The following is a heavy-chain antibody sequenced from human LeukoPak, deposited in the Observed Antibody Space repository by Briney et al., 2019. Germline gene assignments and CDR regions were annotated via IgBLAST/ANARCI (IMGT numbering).Heavy chain of an antibody. CDR2: ISSSSSYI. CDR1: GFTFSSYS. CDR3: AREAEAFDI. J-gene: IGHJ3*02. V-gene: IGHV3-21*01. Sequence: GSLLLSCAASGFTFSSYSMNWVRQAPGKGLEWVSSISSSSSYIYYADSVKGRFTISRDNAKNSLYLQMNSLRPEDTAVYYCAREAEAFDIWGQGTMVTVSS.